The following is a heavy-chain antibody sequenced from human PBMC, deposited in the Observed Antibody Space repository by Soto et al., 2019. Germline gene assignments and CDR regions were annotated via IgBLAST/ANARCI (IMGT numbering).Heavy chain of an antibody. Sequence: QVQLQESGPGLVKPSQTLSLTCTVSGGSISSGDYYWSWIRQPPGKGLEWIGYIYYSGSTYYNPRLKRQVTILVATSKNQFSLRLSSVTAADTAVYYCARDLNYYYNSSSYCGGLDYWGQGTLVTVSS. CDR1: GGSISSGDYY. CDR3: ARDLNYYYNSSSYCGGLDY. J-gene: IGHJ4*02. D-gene: IGHD3-22*01. V-gene: IGHV4-30-4*01. CDR2: IYYSGST.